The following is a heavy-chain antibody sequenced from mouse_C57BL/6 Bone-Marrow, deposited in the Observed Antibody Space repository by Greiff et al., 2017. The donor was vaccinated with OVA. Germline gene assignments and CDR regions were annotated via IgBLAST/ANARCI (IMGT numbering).Heavy chain of an antibody. V-gene: IGHV1-54*01. J-gene: IGHJ4*01. CDR3: ARSASYAMDY. D-gene: IGHD6-1*01. CDR1: GYAFTSYL. CDR2: INPGSGGT. Sequence: QVQLQQSGAELVRPGTSVKVSCKASGYAFTSYLIEWVKQRPGQGLEWIGVINPGSGGTNYNEKFKGKATLTADKSSSTAYMQLSSLTSEDSAVYFCARSASYAMDYWGQGTSVTVSS.